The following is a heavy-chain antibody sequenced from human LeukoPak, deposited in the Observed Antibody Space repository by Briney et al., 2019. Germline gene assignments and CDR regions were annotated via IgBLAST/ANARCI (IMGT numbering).Heavy chain of an antibody. J-gene: IGHJ1*01. V-gene: IGHV1-24*01. CDR1: GYTLTELS. CDR3: ATADYYDSSGYVGRYFQH. Sequence: ASVKVSCKVSGYTLTELSMHWVRQAPGKGLEWMGGFDPEDGETIYSQKFQGRVTMTEDTSTAKAYMELRSLRSEDTAVYYCATADYYDSSGYVGRYFQHWGQGTLVAVSS. D-gene: IGHD3-22*01. CDR2: FDPEDGET.